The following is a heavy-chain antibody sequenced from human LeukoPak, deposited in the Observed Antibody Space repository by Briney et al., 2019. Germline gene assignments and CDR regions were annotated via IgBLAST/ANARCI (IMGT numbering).Heavy chain of an antibody. J-gene: IGHJ5*02. V-gene: IGHV3-30-3*01. CDR3: ARDSTPYYDFWSGSNWFDP. CDR2: ISYDGSNK. CDR1: GFTFSSYA. Sequence: GGSLRLSCAASGFTFSSYAMHWVRQAPGKGLEWVAVISYDGSNKYYADSVKGRFTISRDNSKNTLYLQMNSLRAEDTAVYYCARDSTPYYDFWSGSNWFDPWGQGTLVTVSS. D-gene: IGHD3-3*01.